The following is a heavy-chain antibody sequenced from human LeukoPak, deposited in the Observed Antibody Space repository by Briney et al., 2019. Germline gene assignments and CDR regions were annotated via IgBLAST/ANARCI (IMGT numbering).Heavy chain of an antibody. Sequence: SETLSLTCTVSGRSISSSSYYWGWIRQPPGKGLEWIGSIYYSGSTYYNPSLKSRVTISVDTSKNQFSLKLSSVTAADTAVYYCARHQVRGVISYWGQGTLVTVSS. CDR2: IYYSGST. CDR1: GRSISSSSYY. J-gene: IGHJ4*02. V-gene: IGHV4-39*01. CDR3: ARHQVRGVISY. D-gene: IGHD3-10*01.